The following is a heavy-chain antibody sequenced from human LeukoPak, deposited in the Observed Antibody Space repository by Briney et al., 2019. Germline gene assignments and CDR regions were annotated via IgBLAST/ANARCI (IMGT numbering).Heavy chain of an antibody. D-gene: IGHD4-17*01. CDR3: ARGEIPYGDCDAFDI. CDR1: GFTFSSYS. J-gene: IGHJ3*02. Sequence: GGSLRLSCAASGFTFSSYSMNWVRQAPGKGLEWVSYISSSSSTIYYADSVKGRFTISRDNAKNSLYLQMNSLRAEDTAVYYCARGEIPYGDCDAFDIWGQGTMVTVSS. CDR2: ISSSSSTI. V-gene: IGHV3-48*01.